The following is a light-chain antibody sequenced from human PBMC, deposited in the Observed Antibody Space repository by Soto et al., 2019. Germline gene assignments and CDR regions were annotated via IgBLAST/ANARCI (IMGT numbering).Light chain of an antibody. CDR3: HQRNT. V-gene: IGKV3-11*01. CDR2: DTT. CDR1: QSVSTY. Sequence: LVLTQSPVTLSLSPGDRATLSCRASQSVSTYLAWYRQVPGQPPRLLIYDTTNRAAGIPPRVSGSRSGTDFTLTISRVEPEDFALYYCHQRNTFGQGTRLEIK. J-gene: IGKJ5*01.